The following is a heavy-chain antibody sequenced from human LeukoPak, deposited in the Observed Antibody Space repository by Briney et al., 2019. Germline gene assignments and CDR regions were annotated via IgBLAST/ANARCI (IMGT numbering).Heavy chain of an antibody. V-gene: IGHV4-39*07. J-gene: IGHJ4*02. CDR2: IYYRGST. Sequence: PSETLSLTCTVYGGSISSSSYYWGWIRQPPGKGLEWIGSIYYRGSTYYNPSLKSRVTISVDTSKNQFSLKLSSVTAADTAVYYCARERYSSSWLQQYYFDYWGQGTLVTVSS. CDR1: GGSISSSSYY. D-gene: IGHD6-13*01. CDR3: ARERYSSSWLQQYYFDY.